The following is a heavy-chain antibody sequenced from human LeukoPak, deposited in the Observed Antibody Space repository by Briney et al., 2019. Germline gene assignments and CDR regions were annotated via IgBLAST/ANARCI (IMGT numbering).Heavy chain of an antibody. CDR3: ARXGSGXYGXYPXXAXDI. CDR1: XFTFSSYS. J-gene: IGHJ3*02. D-gene: IGHD4-17*01. CDR2: ISSSSSTI. V-gene: IGHV3-48*01. Sequence: CAASXFTFSSYSMNWVRQAPGKGLEWVSYISSSSSTIYYADSVKGRFTISRDNAKNSLYLQMNSLRAEDTAVYYCARXGSGXYGXYPXXAXDIWGQGTMVTVSS.